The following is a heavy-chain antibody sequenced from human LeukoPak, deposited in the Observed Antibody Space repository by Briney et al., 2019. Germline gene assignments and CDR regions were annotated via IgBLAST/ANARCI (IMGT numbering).Heavy chain of an antibody. Sequence: GGSLRLSCVASGLPIADFAMHWVRQAPGKGLVWVSRINSDGSSTSYADSVKGRFTISRDNAKNTLYLQMNSLRAEDTAVYYCARNGIAALSWGQGTLVTVSS. CDR2: INSDGSST. CDR1: GLPIADFA. CDR3: ARNGIAALS. V-gene: IGHV3-74*01. J-gene: IGHJ5*02. D-gene: IGHD6-6*01.